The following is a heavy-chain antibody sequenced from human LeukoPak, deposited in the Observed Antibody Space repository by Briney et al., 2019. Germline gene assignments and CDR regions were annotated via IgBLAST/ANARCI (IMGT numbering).Heavy chain of an antibody. CDR2: ISSNSSYI. CDR3: ASSLAFDY. CDR1: GFTFSSYS. V-gene: IGHV3-21*01. J-gene: IGHJ4*02. Sequence: PGGSLRLSCAASGFTFSSYSMNWVRQAPGKGLEWVSSISSNSSYIYYADSVKGRFTISRDNAKNSLYLQMNSLRAEDTAVYYCASSLAFDYWGQGTLVTVSS.